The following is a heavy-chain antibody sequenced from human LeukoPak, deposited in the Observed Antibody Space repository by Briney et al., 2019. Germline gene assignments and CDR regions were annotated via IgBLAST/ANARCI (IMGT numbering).Heavy chain of an antibody. V-gene: IGHV3-9*01. D-gene: IGHD6-13*01. J-gene: IGHJ4*02. CDR2: ISWNSGSI. CDR1: GFTFDDYA. CDR3: AKDRAYSSSHFDY. Sequence: GGSLRLSCAASGFTFDDYAMHWVRQAPGRGLEWVSGISWNSGSIGYADSVKGRFTISRDNAKSSLYLQMNSLRAEDTALYYCAKDRAYSSSHFDYWGQGTLVTVSS.